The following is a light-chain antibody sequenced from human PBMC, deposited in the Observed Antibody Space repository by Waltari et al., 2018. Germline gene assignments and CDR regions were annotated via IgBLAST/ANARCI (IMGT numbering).Light chain of an antibody. Sequence: QSALTQPASVSGSPRQSITFSCTGTASDAGPYKLVSWYQHHPGTAPKLIIYDGDKRPSGVSSRFSASKSGDTASLTISGLQSEDEADYYCCSYVGGAKVTFGGGTKVTVL. V-gene: IGLV2-23*01. CDR3: CSYVGGAKVT. J-gene: IGLJ2*01. CDR2: DGD. CDR1: ASDAGPYKL.